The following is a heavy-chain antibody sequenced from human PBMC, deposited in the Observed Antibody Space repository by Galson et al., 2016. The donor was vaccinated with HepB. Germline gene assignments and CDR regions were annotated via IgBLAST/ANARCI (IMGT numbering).Heavy chain of an antibody. CDR3: ARAAYCGSDCYRDGFDI. Sequence: QSGAEVKKAGESLKISCQASGYTLTNYWIGWVRQMPGKGLEWMGIIFPADSDTRYSPSFQGQVTISADKSITTAYLQWSSLKASDTAMYYCARAAYCGSDCYRDGFDIWGQGTMVTVSS. J-gene: IGHJ3*02. CDR1: GYTLTNYW. CDR2: IFPADSDT. V-gene: IGHV5-51*01. D-gene: IGHD2-21*02.